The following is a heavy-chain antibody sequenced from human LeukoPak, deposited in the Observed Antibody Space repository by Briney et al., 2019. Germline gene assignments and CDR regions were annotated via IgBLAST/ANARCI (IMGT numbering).Heavy chain of an antibody. Sequence: GGSLSLSCAASGFTFRSYWMRGVRQAPGQGRGWVANIKQDGSEKYHVDSVKGRFTISRDNAKNTLYLQMNSLRAEDTAVYYCARWSRYHYDSSGYYSDYWGQGTMVTVSS. CDR3: ARWSRYHYDSSGYYSDY. J-gene: IGHJ4*02. D-gene: IGHD3-22*01. CDR2: IKQDGSEK. V-gene: IGHV3-7*03. CDR1: GFTFRSYW.